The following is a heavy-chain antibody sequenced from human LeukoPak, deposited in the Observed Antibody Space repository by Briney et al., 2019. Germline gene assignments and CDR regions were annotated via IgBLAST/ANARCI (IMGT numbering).Heavy chain of an antibody. D-gene: IGHD6-19*01. V-gene: IGHV1-24*01. CDR2: FDPEDGET. Sequence: ASVKVSCKVSGYTLTELSMHWVRQAPGKGLEWMGGFDPEDGETIYAQKFQGRVTMTEDTSTDTAYMELSSLRSEDTAVYYCATFQWLGRGKDYWGQGTLVTVSS. J-gene: IGHJ4*02. CDR3: ATFQWLGRGKDY. CDR1: GYTLTELS.